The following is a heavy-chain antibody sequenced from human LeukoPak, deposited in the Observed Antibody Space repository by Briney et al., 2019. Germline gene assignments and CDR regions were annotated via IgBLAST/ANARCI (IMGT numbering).Heavy chain of an antibody. CDR2: ISPTGSTT. D-gene: IGHD1/OR15-1a*01. CDR3: ARGNTGTGDY. Sequence: PGGSLRLSCTASGFSFSGHWMHWARQLPGKGLVWVSRISPTGSTTSYADSVKGRFTVSRDNAKNTLYLQVNNLRADDTAVYYCARGNTGTGDYWGQGTLVTVSS. CDR1: GFSFSGHW. J-gene: IGHJ4*02. V-gene: IGHV3-74*01.